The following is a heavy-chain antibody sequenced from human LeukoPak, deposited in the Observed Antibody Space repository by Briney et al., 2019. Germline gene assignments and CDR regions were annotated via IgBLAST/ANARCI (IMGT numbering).Heavy chain of an antibody. V-gene: IGHV4-61*02. CDR1: GGSISSSSYY. J-gene: IGHJ5*02. Sequence: SETLSLTCTVSGGSISSSSYYWGWIRQPAGKGLEWIGRIYTSGSTNYNPSLKSRVTISVDTSKNQFSLKLSSVTAADTAVYYCARDRRYYGSGTVWFDPWGQGTLVTVSS. CDR2: IYTSGST. D-gene: IGHD3-10*01. CDR3: ARDRRYYGSGTVWFDP.